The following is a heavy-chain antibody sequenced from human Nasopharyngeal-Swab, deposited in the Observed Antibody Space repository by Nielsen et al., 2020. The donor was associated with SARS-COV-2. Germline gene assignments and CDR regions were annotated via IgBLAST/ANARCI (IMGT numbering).Heavy chain of an antibody. D-gene: IGHD3-3*01. CDR2: IIPIFGTA. CDR3: ARDLWRRAARDYYYYGMDV. CDR1: GGTFGSSA. V-gene: IGHV1-69*13. J-gene: IGHJ6*02. Sequence: SVRVSCKASGGTFGSSAISWVRQAPGQGLEWMGGIIPIFGTANYAQKFQGGVTITADESTSTAYMELSSLRSEDAAVYYCARDLWRRAARDYYYYGMDVWGQGTTVTVSS.